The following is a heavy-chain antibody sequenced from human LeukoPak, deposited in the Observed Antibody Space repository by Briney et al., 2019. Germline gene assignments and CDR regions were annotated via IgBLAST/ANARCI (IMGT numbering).Heavy chain of an antibody. CDR2: ISGSGGST. J-gene: IGHJ4*02. D-gene: IGHD3-10*01. CDR1: GLTFSSYA. V-gene: IGHV3-23*01. Sequence: GGSLRLSCAASGLTFSSYAMNWVRQAPGKGLEWVSDISGSGGSTYYADSVKGRFTISRDNSKNTLYLQMNSLRAEDTAVYSCAKEYYSGSGTYLYYFDYWGQGTLVTVSS. CDR3: AKEYYSGSGTYLYYFDY.